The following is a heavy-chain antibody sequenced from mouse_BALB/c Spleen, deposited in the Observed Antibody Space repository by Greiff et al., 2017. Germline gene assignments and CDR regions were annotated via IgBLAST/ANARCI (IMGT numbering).Heavy chain of an antibody. CDR3: ARSKLGNYFDY. CDR1: GYSITSDYA. Sequence: EVKLVESGPGLVKPSQSLSLTCTVTGYSITSDYAWNWIRQFPGNKLEWMGYISYSGSTSYNPSLKSRISITRDTSKNQFFLQLNSVTTEDTATYYCARSKLGNYFDYWGQGTTLTVSS. D-gene: IGHD4-1*01. J-gene: IGHJ2*01. V-gene: IGHV3-2*02. CDR2: ISYSGST.